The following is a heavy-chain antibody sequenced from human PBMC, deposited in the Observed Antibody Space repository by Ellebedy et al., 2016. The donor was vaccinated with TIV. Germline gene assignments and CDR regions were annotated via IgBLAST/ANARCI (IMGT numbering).Heavy chain of an antibody. CDR1: GGSISSSSYH. D-gene: IGHD6-13*01. CDR3: ARPVSSWYSGFDY. V-gene: IGHV4-39*01. J-gene: IGHJ4*02. Sequence: SETLSLTCTVSGGSISSSSYHWAWIRQPPGQGLEWIGSIYYGGNTSYNPSLKSRVSIPVDTSKNQFSLKLSSVTAADTAVYYCARPVSSWYSGFDYWGQGALVTVSS. CDR2: IYYGGNT.